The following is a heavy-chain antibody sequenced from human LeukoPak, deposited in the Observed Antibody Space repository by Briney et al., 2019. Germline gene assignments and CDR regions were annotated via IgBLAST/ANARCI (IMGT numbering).Heavy chain of an antibody. V-gene: IGHV4-34*01. D-gene: IGHD5-12*01. Sequence: SETLSLTCAVYGGSFSGYYWSWVRQPPGKGLEWIGEINHSGSTNYNPSLKSRVTISVDTSKNQFSLKLSSVTAADMAVYYCAGGSGPFDYWGQGTLVTVSS. CDR1: GGSFSGYY. J-gene: IGHJ4*02. CDR3: AGGSGPFDY. CDR2: INHSGST.